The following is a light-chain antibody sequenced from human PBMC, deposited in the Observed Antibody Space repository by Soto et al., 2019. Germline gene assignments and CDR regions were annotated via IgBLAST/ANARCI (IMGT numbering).Light chain of an antibody. V-gene: IGKV1-39*01. CDR2: AAS. Sequence: DLQMTQSPSSLSASVGDRVTITCRASQSISSYLNWYQQKPGKAPKLLIYAASSLQSGVPSRFSGSGSGTDFTLTISSLQPEDFATYSCQQSYSTPQTFGQGTKVEIK. J-gene: IGKJ1*01. CDR1: QSISSY. CDR3: QQSYSTPQT.